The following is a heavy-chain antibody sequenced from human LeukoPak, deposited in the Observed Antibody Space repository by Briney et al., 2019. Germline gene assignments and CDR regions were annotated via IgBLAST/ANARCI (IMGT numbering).Heavy chain of an antibody. CDR1: GYTLTVYY. CDR3: AFLLGSRFDY. CDR2: INPSGGST. D-gene: IGHD1-26*01. J-gene: IGHJ4*02. V-gene: IGHV1-46*01. Sequence: ASVKVSCKASGYTLTVYYIHWVRQAPGQGLEWMGIINPSGGSTSYAQKFQGRVTMTRDTSTSTVYMELSSLRSEDTAVYYCAFLLGSRFDYWGQGTLVTVSS.